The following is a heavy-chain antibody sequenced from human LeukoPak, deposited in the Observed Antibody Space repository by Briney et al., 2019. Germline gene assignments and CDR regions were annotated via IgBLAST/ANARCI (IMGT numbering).Heavy chain of an antibody. V-gene: IGHV3-23*01. D-gene: IGHD5-18*01. CDR3: AKDWYSYGYYYFDY. CDR1: GFTFSSYA. J-gene: IGHJ4*02. Sequence: GGSLRLSCAASGFTFSSYAMSWVRQALGKGLEWVSAISGSGGSTYYADSVKGRFTISRDNSKNTLYLQMNSLRAEDTAVYYCAKDWYSYGYYYFDYWGQGTLVTVSS. CDR2: ISGSGGST.